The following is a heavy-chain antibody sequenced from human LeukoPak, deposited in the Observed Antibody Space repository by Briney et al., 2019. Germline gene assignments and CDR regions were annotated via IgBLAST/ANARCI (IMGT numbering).Heavy chain of an antibody. D-gene: IGHD3-10*01. V-gene: IGHV1-3*01. CDR3: ARDRTVRGVIRNWFDP. Sequence: ASVKVSCKAFGYTFSSYAMHWVRQAPGQRLEWMGWINVGNGNTKYSQKFQGRVTITRDTSASTVYMELSSLRSEDTAVYYCARDRTVRGVIRNWFDPWGQGTLVTVSS. CDR1: GYTFSSYA. CDR2: INVGNGNT. J-gene: IGHJ5*02.